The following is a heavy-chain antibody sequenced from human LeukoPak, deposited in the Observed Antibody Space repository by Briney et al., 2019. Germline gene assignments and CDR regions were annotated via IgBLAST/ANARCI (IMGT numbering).Heavy chain of an antibody. CDR1: GGSISSYY. J-gene: IGHJ4*02. V-gene: IGHV4-59*01. Sequence: PSETLSLTCTVSGGSISSYYWSWIRQPPGKGLEWIGNIYYSGSTNYNPSLKSRVTISVDTSKNQFSLKLSSVTAADTAVYYCARRRYSYGYDYWGQGTLVTVSS. CDR3: ARRRYSYGYDY. D-gene: IGHD5-18*01. CDR2: IYYSGST.